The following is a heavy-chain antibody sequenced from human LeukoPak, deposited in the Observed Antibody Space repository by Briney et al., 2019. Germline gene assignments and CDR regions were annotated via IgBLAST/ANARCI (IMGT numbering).Heavy chain of an antibody. Sequence: PGGSLRLSCTDSGFTFNIYDLSWVRQAPGKGLEWVSTISGSGDTTYYADSVKGRFTISRDNSKNSLYLQMNSLRVEDTALYYCAKLVGGLPFDLWGQGTVVTVSS. CDR2: ISGSGDTT. J-gene: IGHJ3*01. V-gene: IGHV3-23*01. CDR3: AKLVGGLPFDL. D-gene: IGHD1-26*01. CDR1: GFTFNIYD.